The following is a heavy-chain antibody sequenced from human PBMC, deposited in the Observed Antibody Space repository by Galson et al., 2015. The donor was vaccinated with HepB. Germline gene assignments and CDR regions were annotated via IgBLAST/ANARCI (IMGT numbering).Heavy chain of an antibody. J-gene: IGHJ4*02. D-gene: IGHD6-13*01. CDR2: ITSGNDNT. CDR3: ARAHSSWPIFDY. V-gene: IGHV1-3*01. CDR1: GYTFTNYA. Sequence: SVKVSCKASGYTFTNYAMHWVRQAPGQGLEWLGWITSGNDNTRYSQKFQGRVTITWDTSANTAYMELSSLRSEDTAVYYCARAHSSWPIFDYWGQGTLVTVSS.